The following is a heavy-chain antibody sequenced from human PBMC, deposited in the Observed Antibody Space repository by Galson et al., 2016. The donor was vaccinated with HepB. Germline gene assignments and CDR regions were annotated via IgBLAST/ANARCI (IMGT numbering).Heavy chain of an antibody. V-gene: IGHV3-43*02. CDR1: GFAFEDSA. J-gene: IGHJ3*01. CDR2: ITGEREST. Sequence: SLRLSCADSGFAFEDSAMHWVRQVPGKGLEWLGLITGERESTEYADSVRGRFTLSRDNSRNSLYLQTNSQKTEDTALYYCAKDFHWADCTLYVWGQGTTIIVSS. CDR3: AKDFHWADCTLYV. D-gene: IGHD2-21*02.